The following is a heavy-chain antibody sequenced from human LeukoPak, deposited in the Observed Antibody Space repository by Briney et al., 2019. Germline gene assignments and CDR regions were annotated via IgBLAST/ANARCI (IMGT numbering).Heavy chain of an antibody. CDR1: GFTFSIYA. J-gene: IGHJ6*02. CDR3: AKGLGYSRDGMDV. D-gene: IGHD6-13*01. V-gene: IGHV3-23*01. Sequence: PGGSLRLSCAASGFTFSIYAMSWVRQAPGKGLEWVSGISGSGGNTYYADSMKGRFTISRDNSKNTLYLQMNSLRAEDTAVYYCAKGLGYSRDGMDVWGQGTTVTVSS. CDR2: ISGSGGNT.